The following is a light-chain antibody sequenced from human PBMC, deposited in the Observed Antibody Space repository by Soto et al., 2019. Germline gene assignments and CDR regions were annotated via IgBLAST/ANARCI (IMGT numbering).Light chain of an antibody. CDR1: QSVSSSY. CDR2: GAS. J-gene: IGKJ1*01. CDR3: QQYGSSLGT. V-gene: IGKV3-20*01. Sequence: EIVLTQSPGTLSLSPGERANLSCRASQSVSSSYLAWYQQKPGQAPRLLIYGASSRATGIPDRFSGSGSGTDFTLTISRLEPEDFAVYYCQQYGSSLGTSGQGTKVEIK.